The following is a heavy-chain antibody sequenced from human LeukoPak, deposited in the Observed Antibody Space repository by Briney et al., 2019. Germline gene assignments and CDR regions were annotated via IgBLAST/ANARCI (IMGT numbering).Heavy chain of an antibody. D-gene: IGHD3-22*01. CDR3: AKAVDPGGITMIVVPWDYYYYGMDV. J-gene: IGHJ6*02. CDR1: GFTFSSYG. Sequence: PGGSLRLSCAASGFTFSSYGMHWVRQAPGKGLEWVAVISYDGSNKYYADSVKGRFTISRDNSKNTLYLQMNSLRAEDTAVYYCAKAVDPGGITMIVVPWDYYYYGMDVWGQGTTVTVSS. V-gene: IGHV3-30*18. CDR2: ISYDGSNK.